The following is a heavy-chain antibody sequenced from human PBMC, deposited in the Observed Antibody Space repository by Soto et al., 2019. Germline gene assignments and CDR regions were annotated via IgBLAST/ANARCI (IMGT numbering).Heavy chain of an antibody. CDR3: AKLPDTILGLSVAHDAFAF. Sequence: QVQLVESGGGVVQPGKSVRLSCAASGFIFSNYAMHWVRQAPGKGLEWVADISHDGRNKYHADSVGGRFTISRDNSKNTLYLQMDSLTAEETALYYCAKLPDTILGLSVAHDAFAFWGQGTTGTVSS. J-gene: IGHJ3*01. D-gene: IGHD2-2*01. CDR1: GFIFSNYA. V-gene: IGHV3-30*18. CDR2: ISHDGRNK.